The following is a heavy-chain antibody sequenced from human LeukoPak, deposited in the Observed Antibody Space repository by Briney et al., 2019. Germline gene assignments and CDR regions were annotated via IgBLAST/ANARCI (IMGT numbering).Heavy chain of an antibody. D-gene: IGHD2-2*01. Sequence: ASVKGSCKASGYTFTSYGISWVRQAPGQGLEWMGWISAYNGNTNYAQKLQGRVTMTTDTSTSTAYMELRSLRSDDTAVYYCARLTRYCSSTSCRNWFDPWGQGTLVTVSS. CDR1: GYTFTSYG. CDR2: ISAYNGNT. J-gene: IGHJ5*02. V-gene: IGHV1-18*01. CDR3: ARLTRYCSSTSCRNWFDP.